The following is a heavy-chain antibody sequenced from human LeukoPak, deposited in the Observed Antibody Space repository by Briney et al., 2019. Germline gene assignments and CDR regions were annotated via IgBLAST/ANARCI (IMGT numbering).Heavy chain of an antibody. CDR1: GFSIDDYY. Sequence: PGGSLRLSCAASGFSIDDYYMSWIRQAPGKGLEWVSHISLSGGTIHYADSVKGRFTVSRDNAKNSLYLQMNSLRADDTAVYYCARDFPTVTSWYYFDYWGQGALVVVSS. CDR2: ISLSGGTI. D-gene: IGHD2-2*01. V-gene: IGHV3-11*01. CDR3: ARDFPTVTSWYYFDY. J-gene: IGHJ4*02.